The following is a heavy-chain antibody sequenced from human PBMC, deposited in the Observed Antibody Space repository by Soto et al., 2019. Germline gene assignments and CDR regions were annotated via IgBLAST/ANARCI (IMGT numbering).Heavy chain of an antibody. Sequence: GASVKVSCKVSGYTLTELSMHWVRQAPGKGLEWMGGFDPEDGETIYAQKFQGRVTMTEDTSTDTAYMELSSLRSEDTAVYYCATGSPWREVGALDFDYWGQGTLVTVSS. CDR1: GYTLTELS. CDR2: FDPEDGET. D-gene: IGHD1-26*01. J-gene: IGHJ4*02. V-gene: IGHV1-24*01. CDR3: ATGSPWREVGALDFDY.